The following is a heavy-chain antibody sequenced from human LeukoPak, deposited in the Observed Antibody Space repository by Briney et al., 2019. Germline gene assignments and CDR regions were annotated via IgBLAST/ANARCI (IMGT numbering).Heavy chain of an antibody. D-gene: IGHD2-2*01. J-gene: IGHJ6*02. CDR1: GFTFSSYG. CDR2: ISYDGSNK. Sequence: PGRSLRLSCAASGFTFSSYGMHWARQAPGKGLEWVAVISYDGSNKYYADSVKGRFTISRDNSKNTLYLQMNSLRAEDTAVYYCAKEGPAAPTWRMDVWGQGTTVTVSS. V-gene: IGHV3-30*18. CDR3: AKEGPAAPTWRMDV.